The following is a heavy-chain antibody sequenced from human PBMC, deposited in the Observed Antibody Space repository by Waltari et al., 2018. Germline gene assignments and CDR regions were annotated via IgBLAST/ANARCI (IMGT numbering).Heavy chain of an antibody. D-gene: IGHD2-21*01. Sequence: QVQLVQSGAEVKKPGASVKVSCKVPGYTLTELSMHWVRQAPGKGLEWMGGFDPEDGETIYAQKFQGRVTMTEDTSTDTAYMELSSLRSEDTAVYYCATDRVHCGGDCRPYAFDIWGQGTMVTVSS. CDR3: ATDRVHCGGDCRPYAFDI. CDR2: FDPEDGET. CDR1: GYTLTELS. V-gene: IGHV1-24*01. J-gene: IGHJ3*02.